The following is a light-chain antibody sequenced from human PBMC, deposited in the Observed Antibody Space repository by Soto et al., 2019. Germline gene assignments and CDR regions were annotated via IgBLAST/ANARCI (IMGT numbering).Light chain of an antibody. Sequence: DIQMTQSPSSLSASVGDTVTITCRASQGISNYLAWYQQKPGQVPNLLIYAASTLQSGVPSRFSVSGSGSDFTLTISSLRPEDVATYYCQKYNNSPRTFGQGTKVEI. CDR3: QKYNNSPRT. CDR2: AAS. CDR1: QGISNY. V-gene: IGKV1-27*01. J-gene: IGKJ1*01.